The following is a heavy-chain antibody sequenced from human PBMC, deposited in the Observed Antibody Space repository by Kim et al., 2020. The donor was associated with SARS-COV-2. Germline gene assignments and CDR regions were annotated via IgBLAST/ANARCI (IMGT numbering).Heavy chain of an antibody. CDR3: ARGVDTMVRGVIIEENYFDY. CDR1: GGSISSSSYY. J-gene: IGHJ4*02. V-gene: IGHV4-39*07. D-gene: IGHD3-10*01. CDR2: IYYSGST. Sequence: SETLSLTCTVSGGSISSSSYYWGWIRQPPGKGLEWIGSIYYSGSTYYNPSLKSRVTISVDTSKNQFSLKLSSVTAADTAVYYCARGVDTMVRGVIIEENYFDYWGQGTLVTVSS.